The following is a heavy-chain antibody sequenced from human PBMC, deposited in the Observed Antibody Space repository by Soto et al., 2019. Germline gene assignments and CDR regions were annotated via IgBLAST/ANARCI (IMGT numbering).Heavy chain of an antibody. D-gene: IGHD3-9*01. V-gene: IGHV1-18*01. J-gene: IGHJ3*02. CDR3: ARVEDYDILTGSFDAFDI. CDR1: GYTFTSYG. CDR2: ISAYNGNT. Sequence: QVQLVQSGAEVKKPGASVKVSCKASGYTFTSYGISWVRQAPGQGLEWMGWISAYNGNTNDAQKLQGRVTMTTDTSTSTAYMELRSLRSDDTAVYYCARVEDYDILTGSFDAFDIWGQGTMVTVSS.